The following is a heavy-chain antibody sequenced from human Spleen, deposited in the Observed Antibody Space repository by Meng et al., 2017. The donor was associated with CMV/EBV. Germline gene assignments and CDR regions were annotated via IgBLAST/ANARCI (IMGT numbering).Heavy chain of an antibody. J-gene: IGHJ6*02. Sequence: GGSLRLSCAASGFTFSSYSMHWVRQAPGKGLEWVAFIRYDGSNKYYADSVKGRFTISRDNSKNTLYLQMNSLRAEDTAVYYCAKDRAVLRFLDGMDVWGQGTTVTVSS. CDR1: GFTFSSYS. CDR3: AKDRAVLRFLDGMDV. D-gene: IGHD3-3*01. V-gene: IGHV3-30*02. CDR2: IRYDGSNK.